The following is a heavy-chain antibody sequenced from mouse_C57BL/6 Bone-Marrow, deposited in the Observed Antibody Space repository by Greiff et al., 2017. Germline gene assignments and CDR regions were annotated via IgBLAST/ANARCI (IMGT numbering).Heavy chain of an antibody. CDR1: GYTFTSYW. D-gene: IGHD1-1*01. Sequence: VQLQQPGAELVRPGSSVKLSCKASGYTFTSYWMDWVKQRPGQGLEWIGNIYPSDSETHYNQKFKDKATLTVDKSSSTAYMQLSSLTSEDSAVYYCARSDYGSSPWGQGTTLTVSS. CDR3: ARSDYGSSP. J-gene: IGHJ2*01. V-gene: IGHV1-61*01. CDR2: IYPSDSET.